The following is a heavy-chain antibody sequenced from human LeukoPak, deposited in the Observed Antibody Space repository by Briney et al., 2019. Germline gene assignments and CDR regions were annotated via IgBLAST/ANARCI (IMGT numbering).Heavy chain of an antibody. CDR1: GYTFSVSY. CDR3: ARGLLRELKGFDP. Sequence: ASVTVSCMASGYTFSVSYIHWVRQAPGQGLEWMAWINPDGGGTTYAQNFEGRVTVTRDTSISTVYMDLNSLKSDDTAVYYCARGLLRELKGFDPWGQGTLVTVSS. V-gene: IGHV1-2*02. D-gene: IGHD1-7*01. J-gene: IGHJ5*02. CDR2: INPDGGGT.